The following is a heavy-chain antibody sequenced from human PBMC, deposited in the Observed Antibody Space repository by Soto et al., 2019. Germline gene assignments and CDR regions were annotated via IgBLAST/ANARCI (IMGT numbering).Heavy chain of an antibody. D-gene: IGHD2-2*01. CDR1: GGSISNVGYF. J-gene: IGHJ5*02. CDR3: ARVMAAMQNWLDP. Sequence: QVQLQESGPGLVKPSQTLSLTCTVSGGSISNVGYFWSWIRQPPGKGLEWIGFIYHTGTTYYNSSLRSRVSISIDTSKSQFSRKLNSVTAADTAVYYCARVMAAMQNWLDPWGQGTLVTVSP. V-gene: IGHV4-30-4*01. CDR2: IYHTGTT.